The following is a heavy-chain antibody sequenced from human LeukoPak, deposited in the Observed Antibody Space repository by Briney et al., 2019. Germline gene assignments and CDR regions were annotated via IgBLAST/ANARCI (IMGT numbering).Heavy chain of an antibody. CDR3: ARAPRTANHVDY. CDR1: GFIFTNYS. J-gene: IGHJ4*02. Sequence: GGSLRLSCAASGFIFTNYSMSWVRQAPGKGLEWVSLIYSDGSTYYADSVKGRFTISRDNSKNTLYLQMNSLRAEDTAVYYCARAPRTANHVDYWGQGTLVTVSS. D-gene: IGHD1-14*01. V-gene: IGHV3-66*02. CDR2: IYSDGST.